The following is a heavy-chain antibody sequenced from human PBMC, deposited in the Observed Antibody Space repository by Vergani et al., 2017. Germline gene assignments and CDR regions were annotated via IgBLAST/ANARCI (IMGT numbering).Heavy chain of an antibody. J-gene: IGHJ4*02. Sequence: QVQLVQSGAEVKKPGASVKVSCKASGYTFTGYYMHWVRQAPGQGLEWMGWINSNSGGTNYAQKFQGRVTMTRDTSISTAYMELSRLRSDDTAVYYCARVTGTSGSYSEADYWGQGTLVTVSS. CDR2: INSNSGGT. V-gene: IGHV1-2*02. CDR3: ARVTGTSGSYSEADY. D-gene: IGHD1-26*01. CDR1: GYTFTGYY.